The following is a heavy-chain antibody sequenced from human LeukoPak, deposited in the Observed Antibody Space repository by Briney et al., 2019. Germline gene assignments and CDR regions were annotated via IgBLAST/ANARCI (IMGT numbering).Heavy chain of an antibody. CDR2: VDHTGST. D-gene: IGHD6-19*01. J-gene: IGHJ6*03. CDR3: ARGRRGIAVADHQAYYYYYYMDV. Sequence: SETLSLTCSVSDDSITMYYWTWIRQPPGKGLEWIGYVDHTGSTNFNPSLNGRVSISRDTSKNLFSLRLRSVTAADTAVYYCARGRRGIAVADHQAYYYYYYMDVWGKGTTVTISS. CDR1: DDSITMYY. V-gene: IGHV4-59*01.